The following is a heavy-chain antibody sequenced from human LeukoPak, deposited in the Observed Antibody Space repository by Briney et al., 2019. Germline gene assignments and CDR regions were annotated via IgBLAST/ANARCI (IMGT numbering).Heavy chain of an antibody. Sequence: GGSLRLSCAASGFTFSSYAMSWVRQAPGKGLEWVSAISGSGGSTYYADSVKGRFTISRDNSKNALYLQMNSLRAEDTAVYYCARVKWELPLYYYYGMDVWGQGTTVTVSS. J-gene: IGHJ6*02. D-gene: IGHD1-26*01. CDR2: ISGSGGST. CDR3: ARVKWELPLYYYYGMDV. CDR1: GFTFSSYA. V-gene: IGHV3-23*01.